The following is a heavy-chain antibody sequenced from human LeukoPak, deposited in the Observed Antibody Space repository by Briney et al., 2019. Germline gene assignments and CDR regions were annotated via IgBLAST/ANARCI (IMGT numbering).Heavy chain of an antibody. D-gene: IGHD3-16*02. V-gene: IGHV4-59*08. CDR3: ARHSRETYYDYVWGSYRLGYFDY. Sequence: PSETLSLTCTVSGGSISSYYWSWIRQPPGKGLEWIGYIYYSGSTNYNPSLKSRVTISVDTSKNQFSLKLSSVTAADTAVYYCARHSRETYYDYVWGSYRLGYFDYWGQGTLVTVSS. CDR1: GGSISSYY. CDR2: IYYSGST. J-gene: IGHJ4*02.